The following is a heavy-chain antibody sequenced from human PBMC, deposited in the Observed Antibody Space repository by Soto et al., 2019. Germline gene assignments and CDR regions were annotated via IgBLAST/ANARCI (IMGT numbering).Heavy chain of an antibody. D-gene: IGHD3-22*01. CDR2: IYYSGST. V-gene: IGHV4-39*02. Sequence: PSETLSLTCIVSGESISGTIYYWGWIRQPPGKGLEWIGSIYYSGSTYYNPSLKSRVTISVDTSKNHFSLKLTSVTAADTAVYYCARLYDSSGYTGYYYYGMDVWGQGTTVTVSS. CDR3: ARLYDSSGYTGYYYYGMDV. J-gene: IGHJ6*02. CDR1: GESISGTIYY.